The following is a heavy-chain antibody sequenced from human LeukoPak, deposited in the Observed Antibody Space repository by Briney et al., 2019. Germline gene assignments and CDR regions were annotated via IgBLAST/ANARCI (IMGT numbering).Heavy chain of an antibody. J-gene: IGHJ4*02. V-gene: IGHV3-74*01. CDR3: TREGSSEGSNEY. CDR1: GFTFSSYW. CDR2: ISIDGSST. D-gene: IGHD6-6*01. Sequence: GGSLRLSCAASGFTFSSYWMIWVRQAPGKGLVWVSRISIDGSSTTYADSVKGRFTISRDNAKNTLYLQMNSVRAEDTAVYYCTREGSSEGSNEYWGQGTLVTVSS.